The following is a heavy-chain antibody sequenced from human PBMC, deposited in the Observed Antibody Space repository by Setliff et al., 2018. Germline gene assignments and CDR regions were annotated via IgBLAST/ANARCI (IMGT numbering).Heavy chain of an antibody. Sequence: SQTLSLTCAVQGGPFSGYYWSWIRQPPGKGLESIGDINHTGSTNYNPALKSRVNISVDTTKNQSSLKLSSVTDAGTAVYYCARGRNVAARLYDSWGQGTLVTVSS. D-gene: IGHD6-6*01. CDR1: GGPFSGYY. J-gene: IGHJ4*02. CDR3: ARGRNVAARLYDS. CDR2: INHTGST. V-gene: IGHV4-34*01.